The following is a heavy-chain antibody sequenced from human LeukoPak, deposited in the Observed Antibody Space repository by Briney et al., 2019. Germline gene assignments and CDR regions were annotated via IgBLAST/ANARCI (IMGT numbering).Heavy chain of an antibody. J-gene: IGHJ6*02. CDR1: GGSISSYY. CDR3: ARDRRTTYYYYGMDV. D-gene: IGHD2/OR15-2a*01. CDR2: IYYSGST. Sequence: SETLSLTCTVSGGSISSYYWSWIRQPPGKGLEWIGYIYYSGSTNYNPSLKSRVTISVDTSKNQFSLKLSSVTAADTAVYYCARDRRTTYYYYGMDVWGQGTTVTVSS. V-gene: IGHV4-59*01.